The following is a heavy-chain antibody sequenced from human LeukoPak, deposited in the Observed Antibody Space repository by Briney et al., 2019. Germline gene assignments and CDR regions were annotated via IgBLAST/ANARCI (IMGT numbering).Heavy chain of an antibody. J-gene: IGHJ4*02. CDR2: ISSSSSTI. V-gene: IGHV3-48*01. CDR3: ASDGVGSGCSSTSCYPS. CDR1: GFTFSSYS. Sequence: PGGSLRLSCAASGFTFSSYSMNWVRQAPGKGLEGVSYISSSSSTIYYADSVKGRFTISRDNAKNSLYLQMSSLRAQDTAVYYCASDGVGSGCSSTSCYPSRGQGNLVTVSS. D-gene: IGHD2-2*01.